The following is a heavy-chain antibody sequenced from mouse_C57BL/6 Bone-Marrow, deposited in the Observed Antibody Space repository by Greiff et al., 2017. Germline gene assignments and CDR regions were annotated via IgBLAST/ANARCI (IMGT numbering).Heavy chain of an antibody. J-gene: IGHJ3*01. CDR1: GYTFTSYW. CDR3: AIWPTGTGFAY. Sequence: QVQLQQPGAELVRPGTSVKLSCKASGYTFTSYWMHWVKQRPGQGLEWIGVIDPSDSYTNYNQKFKGKATLTVDTSSSTAYMQLSSLTAEDSAVYYCAIWPTGTGFAYWCQGTLVTVSA. V-gene: IGHV1-59*01. D-gene: IGHD4-1*02. CDR2: IDPSDSYT.